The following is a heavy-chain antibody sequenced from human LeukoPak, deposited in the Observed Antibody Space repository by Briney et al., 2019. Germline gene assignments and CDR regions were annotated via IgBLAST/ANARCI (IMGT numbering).Heavy chain of an antibody. J-gene: IGHJ4*02. CDR1: GGSISSYY. Sequence: SETLSLTCTVSGGSISSYYWSWIRQPPGKGLEWIGYIYYSGSTNYNPSLKSRVTISVDTSKNQFSLKLSSVTAADTAVYYCARGAVKPGYCSSTSCYETDYFDYWGQGTLVTVSS. D-gene: IGHD2-2*01. CDR3: ARGAVKPGYCSSTSCYETDYFDY. CDR2: IYYSGST. V-gene: IGHV4-59*12.